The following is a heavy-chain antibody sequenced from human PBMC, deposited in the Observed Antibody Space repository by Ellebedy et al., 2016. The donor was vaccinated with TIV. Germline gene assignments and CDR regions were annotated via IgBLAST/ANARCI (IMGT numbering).Heavy chain of an antibody. Sequence: GGSLRLSCAASGFTFSSYAMHWVCQAPGKGLEWVAVISYDGSNKYYADSVKGRFTISRDNSKNTLYLQMSSLRAEDTAVYYCVGPRGRFRYDAFDIWGQGTMVTVSS. CDR1: GFTFSSYA. J-gene: IGHJ3*02. V-gene: IGHV3-30*14. CDR2: ISYDGSNK. CDR3: VGPRGRFRYDAFDI.